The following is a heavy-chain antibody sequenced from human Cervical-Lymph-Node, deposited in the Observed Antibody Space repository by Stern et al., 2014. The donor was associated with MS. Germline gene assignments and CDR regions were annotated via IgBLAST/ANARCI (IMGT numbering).Heavy chain of an antibody. CDR2: IYPADSAT. V-gene: IGHV5-51*01. D-gene: IGHD3-10*01. Sequence: EVQLVESGTEVKKSGESLKISCKGSGYSFTSYWIGWVRQMPGKGLEWMGIIYPADSATKYIPSFQGQVTISADKSTSTAYLQWSNLKASDTAMYYCARHMRSYFAMDVWGQGTTVIVSS. CDR3: ARHMRSYFAMDV. CDR1: GYSFTSYW. J-gene: IGHJ6*02.